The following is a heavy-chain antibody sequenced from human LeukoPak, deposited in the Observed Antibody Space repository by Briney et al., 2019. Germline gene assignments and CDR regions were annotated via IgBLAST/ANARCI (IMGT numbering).Heavy chain of an antibody. D-gene: IGHD7-27*01. CDR2: IFPGDSDT. J-gene: IGHJ5*02. CDR1: GYSFTNYW. V-gene: IGHV5-51*01. CDR3: ATSRGDNNWFDP. Sequence: GESLKISCKVSGYSFTNYWIGWVRQMPGKGLEWMGIIFPGDSDTRYSPSFQGQVTISADKSINTAYLHRSSLRTSDTAMYYCATSRGDNNWFDPWGQGTLVTVSS.